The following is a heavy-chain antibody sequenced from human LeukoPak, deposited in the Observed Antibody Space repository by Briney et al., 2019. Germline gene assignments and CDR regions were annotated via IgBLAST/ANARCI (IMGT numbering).Heavy chain of an antibody. Sequence: GGSLRLSCAASGFTFNSYAMHWVRQAPGRGLEWVAVISYDGSNKYYADSVKGRFTISRDNSKNTLYLQMNSLRADDTAVYYCAKGDGGTYVDYWGQGTLVTVSS. D-gene: IGHD1-26*01. CDR2: ISYDGSNK. J-gene: IGHJ4*02. CDR1: GFTFNSYA. V-gene: IGHV3-30-3*01. CDR3: AKGDGGTYVDY.